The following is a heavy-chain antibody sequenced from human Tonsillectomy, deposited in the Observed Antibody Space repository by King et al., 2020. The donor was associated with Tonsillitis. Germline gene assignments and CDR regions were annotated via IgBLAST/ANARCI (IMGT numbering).Heavy chain of an antibody. J-gene: IGHJ4*02. Sequence: VQLVESGAEVKKPGASVKVSCKASGYTFTSYGISWVRQAPGQGLEWMGWISAYNGNTNSAQKLQGRVSMTTDTSTSTAYMELRRLRSDDTAVYYCARDSGIAVTGLEDYWGQGTLVTVSS. CDR3: ARDSGIAVTGLEDY. V-gene: IGHV1-18*04. D-gene: IGHD6-19*01. CDR1: GYTFTSYG. CDR2: ISAYNGNT.